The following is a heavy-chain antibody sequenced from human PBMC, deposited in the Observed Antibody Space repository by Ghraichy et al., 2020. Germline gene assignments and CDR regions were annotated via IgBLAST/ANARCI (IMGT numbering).Heavy chain of an antibody. D-gene: IGHD6-19*01. CDR2: IYYSGST. CDR1: GGSISSYY. V-gene: IGHV4-59*01. CDR3: ARGYSSGWYDY. Sequence: SETLSLTCTVSGGSISSYYCSWIRQPPGKGLEWIGYIYYSGSTNYNPSLKSRVTISVDTSKNQFSLKLSSVTAADTAVYYCARGYSSGWYDYWGQGTLVTVSS. J-gene: IGHJ4*02.